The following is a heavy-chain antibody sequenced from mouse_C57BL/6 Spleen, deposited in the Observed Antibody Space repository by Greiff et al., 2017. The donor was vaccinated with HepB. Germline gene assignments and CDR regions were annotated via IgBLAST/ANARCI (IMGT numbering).Heavy chain of an antibody. CDR3: ASYLGYYAMDY. CDR1: GYTFTDYY. CDR2: IYPGSGNT. J-gene: IGHJ4*01. V-gene: IGHV1-76*01. Sequence: VQLQESGAELVRPGASVKLSCKASGYTFTDYYINWVKQRPGQGLEWIARIYPGSGNTYYNEKFKGKATLTAEKSSSTAYMQLSSLTSEDSAVYFCASYLGYYAMDYWGQGTSVTVSS.